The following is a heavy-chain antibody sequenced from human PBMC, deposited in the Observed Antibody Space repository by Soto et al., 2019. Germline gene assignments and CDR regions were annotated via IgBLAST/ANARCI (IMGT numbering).Heavy chain of an antibody. CDR2: IYYSGST. V-gene: IGHV4-59*01. D-gene: IGHD3-10*01. Sequence: PSETLSLTCTVSGGSISSYYWSWIRQPPGKGLEWIGYIYYSGSTNYNPSLKSRVTISVDTSKNQFSLKLSSVTAADTAVYYCAREGYGWGGDDAFDIWGQGTMVTVSS. J-gene: IGHJ3*02. CDR1: GGSISSYY. CDR3: AREGYGWGGDDAFDI.